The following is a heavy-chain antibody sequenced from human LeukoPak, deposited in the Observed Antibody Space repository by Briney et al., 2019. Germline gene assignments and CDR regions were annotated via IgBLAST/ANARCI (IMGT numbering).Heavy chain of an antibody. J-gene: IGHJ4*02. Sequence: GGSLRLSCAASGFTFSSYAMNWVRQAPGKGLEWVAIISYDGTNKYYADSVKGRFTISRDNSKNTLYLQMNSLRAEDTAVYYCAKEITRPNRAVAGLNYWGQGTLVTVSS. V-gene: IGHV3-30*18. D-gene: IGHD6-19*01. CDR3: AKEITRPNRAVAGLNY. CDR2: ISYDGTNK. CDR1: GFTFSSYA.